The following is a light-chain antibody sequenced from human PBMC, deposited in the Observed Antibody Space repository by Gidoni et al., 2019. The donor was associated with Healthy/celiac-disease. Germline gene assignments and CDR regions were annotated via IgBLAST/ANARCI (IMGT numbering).Light chain of an antibody. Sequence: QSALTQPASVSGSPGQSIPISCTGTSSDVGSYNLVSWYPQHPGKAPKLMIYEGSKRPSGVSNRFSGSKSGNTASLTISGLQAEDEADYYCCSYAGSSTFVVFGGGTKLTVL. J-gene: IGLJ2*01. V-gene: IGLV2-23*03. CDR2: EGS. CDR1: SSDVGSYNL. CDR3: CSYAGSSTFVV.